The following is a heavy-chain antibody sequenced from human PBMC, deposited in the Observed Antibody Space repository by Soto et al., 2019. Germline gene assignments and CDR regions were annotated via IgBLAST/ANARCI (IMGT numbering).Heavy chain of an antibody. D-gene: IGHD2-2*02. CDR1: GFTFSSYS. J-gene: IGHJ6*04. Sequence: GGSLRLSCAASGFTFSSYSMNWVRQAPGKGLEWVSYISSSSSTIYYADSVKGRFTISRDNAKNSLYLQMNSLRAEDTAVYYCARVGFLKRVVPAAISMDVWGKGTTVTVSS. CDR2: ISSSSSTI. V-gene: IGHV3-48*01. CDR3: ARVGFLKRVVPAAISMDV.